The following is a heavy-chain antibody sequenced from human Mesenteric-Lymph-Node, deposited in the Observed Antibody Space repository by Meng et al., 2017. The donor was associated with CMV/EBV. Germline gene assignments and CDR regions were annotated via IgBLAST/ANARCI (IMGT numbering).Heavy chain of an antibody. Sequence: SGYTFSDYYVQWVRQAPGQGLEWMGWINPNSGDTNYAQKFQDRVTMARDTSISTAYMELSRLTSDDTAVYYCARVAAIATRPALGYWGQGTLVTVSS. D-gene: IGHD6-6*01. V-gene: IGHV1-2*02. CDR1: GYTFSDYY. CDR2: INPNSGDT. CDR3: ARVAAIATRPALGY. J-gene: IGHJ4*02.